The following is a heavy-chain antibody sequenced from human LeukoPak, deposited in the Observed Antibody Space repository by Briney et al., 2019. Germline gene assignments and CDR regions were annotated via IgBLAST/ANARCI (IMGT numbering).Heavy chain of an antibody. CDR2: MNPNSGNT. V-gene: IGHV1-8*01. CDR3: ARGGTVNTGLYY. CDR1: GYTFTSYD. D-gene: IGHD4-17*01. J-gene: IGHJ4*02. Sequence: GASVKLSCKASGYTFTSYDINWVRHATGQGLEWMGWMNPNSGNTGYAQKFQGRVTMTRNTSISTAYMELSSLRSEDTAVYYCARGGTVNTGLYYWGQGTLVTVS.